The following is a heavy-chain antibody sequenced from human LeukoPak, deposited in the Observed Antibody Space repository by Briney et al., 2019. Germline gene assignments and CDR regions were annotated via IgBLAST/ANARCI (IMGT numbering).Heavy chain of an antibody. CDR1: GLTFSDAW. D-gene: IGHD5-12*01. V-gene: IGHV3-15*01. Sequence: PGGSLRLSCVLSGLTFSDAWMSWVRQAPGKGLEWVGRIRNDRITDYAAPVQGRFSISRDNSKNTFYLQMNSLRTEDTGMYFCTWMATIFTVDHWRQGTLVTVSS. CDR3: TWMATIFTVDH. CDR2: IRNDRIT. J-gene: IGHJ4*02.